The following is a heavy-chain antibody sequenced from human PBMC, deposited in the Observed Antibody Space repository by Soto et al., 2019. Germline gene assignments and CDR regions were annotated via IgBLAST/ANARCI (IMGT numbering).Heavy chain of an antibody. CDR1: GFIFSSYA. CDR3: ARDFPHYYGSGRGGYYYYGMDV. CDR2: ISGSGGST. D-gene: IGHD3-10*01. V-gene: IGHV3-23*01. Sequence: PGGSLRLSCAASGFIFSSYAMSWVRQAPGKGLEWVSAISGSGGSTYYADSVKGRFTISRDNSKNTLYLQMNSLRAGDTAVYYCARDFPHYYGSGRGGYYYYGMDVWGQGTTVTVSS. J-gene: IGHJ6*02.